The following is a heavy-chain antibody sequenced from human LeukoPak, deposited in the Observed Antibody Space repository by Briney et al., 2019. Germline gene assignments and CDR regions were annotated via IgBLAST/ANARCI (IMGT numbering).Heavy chain of an antibody. Sequence: ASVKVSCKASVYTFTSYDINWVRQATGQGLEWMGWMNPNSGNTGYAQKFQGRVTMTRNTSMSTAYMELSSLRSEDTAVYYCARGDVFHWLREDYWGQGTLVTVSS. D-gene: IGHD5-12*01. CDR3: ARGDVFHWLREDY. J-gene: IGHJ4*02. CDR2: MNPNSGNT. V-gene: IGHV1-8*01. CDR1: VYTFTSYD.